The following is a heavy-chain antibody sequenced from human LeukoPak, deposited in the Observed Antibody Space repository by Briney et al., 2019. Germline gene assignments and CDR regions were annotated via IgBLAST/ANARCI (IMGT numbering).Heavy chain of an antibody. CDR3: ARDLYSSAAWDYFDY. J-gene: IGHJ4*02. V-gene: IGHV3-33*01. CDR1: GFTFSSYG. D-gene: IGHD5-18*01. Sequence: GGSLRLFCAASGFTFSSYGMHWVRQAPGKGLEWVAVIWYDGSNKYYADSVKGRFTISRDNSKNTLYLQMNSLRAEDTAVYYCARDLYSSAAWDYFDYWGQGTLVTVSS. CDR2: IWYDGSNK.